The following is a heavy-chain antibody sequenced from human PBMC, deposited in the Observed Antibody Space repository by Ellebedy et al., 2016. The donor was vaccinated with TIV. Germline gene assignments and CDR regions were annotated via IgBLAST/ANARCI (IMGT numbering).Heavy chain of an antibody. D-gene: IGHD5-18*01. CDR1: GYTFTSYD. Sequence: ASVKVSXXASGYTFTSYDIYWVRQAPGQGLEWMGWVNPNSGYTGYAQMFQGRVTMTRNTSINTAYMELRSLRSDDTAVYYCGTPMVGDFSYYYMDVWGKGTTVTVCS. V-gene: IGHV1-8*01. CDR2: VNPNSGYT. J-gene: IGHJ6*03. CDR3: GTPMVGDFSYYYMDV.